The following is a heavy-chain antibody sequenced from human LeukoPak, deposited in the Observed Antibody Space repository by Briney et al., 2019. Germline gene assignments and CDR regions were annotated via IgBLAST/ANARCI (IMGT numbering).Heavy chain of an antibody. CDR2: IYYSGST. V-gene: IGHV4-31*03. CDR1: GGSISSGGYY. J-gene: IGHJ4*02. CDR3: AALLGDGSIDY. Sequence: SETLSLTCTVPGGSISSGGYYWSWIRQHPGKGLEWIGCIYYSGSTCYNPSLKSRVSISEDTPKNQFSLRLSSMTAADTAVYYCAALLGDGSIDYWGQGTLVTVSS. D-gene: IGHD2-21*02.